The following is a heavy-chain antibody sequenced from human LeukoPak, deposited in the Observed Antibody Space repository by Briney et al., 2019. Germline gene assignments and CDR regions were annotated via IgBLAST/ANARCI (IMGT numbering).Heavy chain of an antibody. CDR1: GLTLRNVF. V-gene: IGHV3-15*07. CDR2: IKSQADGGTT. Sequence: GGSLRLSCAVSGLTLRNVFMNWVRRAPGKGPEWVGRIKSQADGGTTDFAAPVKGRFTISRDDSENTLYLQMSSLTAEDTAVYHCSYGANFYFDFWGRGTLVTVSS. J-gene: IGHJ2*01. CDR3: SYGANFYFDF. D-gene: IGHD3-10*01.